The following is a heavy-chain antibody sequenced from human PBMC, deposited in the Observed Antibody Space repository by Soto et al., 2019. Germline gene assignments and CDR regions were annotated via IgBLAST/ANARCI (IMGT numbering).Heavy chain of an antibody. J-gene: IGHJ5*02. D-gene: IGHD3-16*01. V-gene: IGHV4-38-2*02. CDR2: IFHTGDT. CDR1: SYSINCGFF. CDR3: ARDTNSLDP. Sequence: SETLSLTCSVSSYSINCGFFWGWIRQPPGKGLEWIGSIFHTGDTYYNPSLKSRITMSVDTSRNEFSLKLTSLTAADTAVYYCARDTNSLDPWGQGTLVTVSS.